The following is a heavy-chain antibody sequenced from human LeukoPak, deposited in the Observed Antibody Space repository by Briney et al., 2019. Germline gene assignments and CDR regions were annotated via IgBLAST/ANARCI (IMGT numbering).Heavy chain of an antibody. J-gene: IGHJ4*02. CDR2: ISGSGGST. D-gene: IGHD3-16*02. CDR1: GFTFSSYA. Sequence: PGGSLRLSCAASGFTFSSYAMSWVRQAPGKGLERVSAISGSGGSTYYADSVKGRFTISRDNSKNTLYLQMNSLRAEDTAVYYCAKTPVYDYVWGSYRYPTAGFDYWGQGTLVTVSS. V-gene: IGHV3-23*01. CDR3: AKTPVYDYVWGSYRYPTAGFDY.